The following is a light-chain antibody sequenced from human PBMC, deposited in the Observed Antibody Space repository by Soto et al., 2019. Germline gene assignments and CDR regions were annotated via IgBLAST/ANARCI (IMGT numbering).Light chain of an antibody. Sequence: DIPMTQSPSSLSASVGDRVTITCQASQDISNYLNWYQQKPGKAPKLLIYDASNLETGVPSRFSGSGSGRDFTFTISSLQPEDIATYYCHQYDNLPLTFGPGTKVDIK. V-gene: IGKV1-33*01. CDR2: DAS. CDR1: QDISNY. CDR3: HQYDNLPLT. J-gene: IGKJ3*01.